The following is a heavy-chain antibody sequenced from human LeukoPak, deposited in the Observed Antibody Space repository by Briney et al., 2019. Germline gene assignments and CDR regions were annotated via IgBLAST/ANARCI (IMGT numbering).Heavy chain of an antibody. D-gene: IGHD3-10*01. J-gene: IGHJ3*02. Sequence: ASVKVSCKASGYTFTGYYMHWVRQAPGQGLEWMGWINPNGGGTNYAQKFQGWVTMTRDTSISTAYMELSRLRSDDTAVYYCARGGESPWFGELLAQKAFDIWGQGTMVTVSS. CDR2: INPNGGGT. CDR3: ARGGESPWFGELLAQKAFDI. V-gene: IGHV1-2*04. CDR1: GYTFTGYY.